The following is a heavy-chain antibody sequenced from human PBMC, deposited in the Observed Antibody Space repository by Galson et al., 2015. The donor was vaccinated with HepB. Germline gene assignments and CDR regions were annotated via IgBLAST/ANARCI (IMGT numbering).Heavy chain of an antibody. Sequence: SLRLSCAASGFTFSSYGMHWVRQAPGKGLEWVAVISYDGSNKYYADSVKGRFTISRDNSKNTLYLQMDSLRAEDTAVYYCAKDTESLWFGELLSPGFDYWGQGTLVTVSS. V-gene: IGHV3-30*18. CDR1: GFTFSSYG. CDR3: AKDTESLWFGELLSPGFDY. D-gene: IGHD3-10*01. CDR2: ISYDGSNK. J-gene: IGHJ4*02.